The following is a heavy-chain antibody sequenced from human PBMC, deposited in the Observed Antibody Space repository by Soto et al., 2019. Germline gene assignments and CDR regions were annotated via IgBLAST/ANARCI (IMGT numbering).Heavy chain of an antibody. V-gene: IGHV3-11*05. Sequence: QVQLVESGGGLVKPGGSLRLSCAASGFTFSDYYMSWIRQAPGKGLEWVSYISSSSSYTNYADSVKGRFTISRDNAKNSLYLKMNSLRAEDTAVYYCARDREGWELLSDYWGQGTLVTVSS. CDR3: ARDREGWELLSDY. J-gene: IGHJ4*02. D-gene: IGHD1-26*01. CDR1: GFTFSDYY. CDR2: ISSSSSYT.